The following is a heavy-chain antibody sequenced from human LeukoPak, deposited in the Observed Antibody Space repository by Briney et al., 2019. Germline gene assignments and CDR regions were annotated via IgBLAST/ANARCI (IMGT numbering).Heavy chain of an antibody. Sequence: PGGSLRLSCAASGFTFSSYSMNWVRQAPGKGLEWVSSISSSSSYIYYADSVKGRFTISRDNAKNSLYLQMNSLRAEDTAIYYCAKDSPSLFGSAGIDYWGQGTLVTVSS. CDR3: AKDSPSLFGSAGIDY. J-gene: IGHJ4*02. D-gene: IGHD3-3*01. V-gene: IGHV3-21*04. CDR2: ISSSSSYI. CDR1: GFTFSSYS.